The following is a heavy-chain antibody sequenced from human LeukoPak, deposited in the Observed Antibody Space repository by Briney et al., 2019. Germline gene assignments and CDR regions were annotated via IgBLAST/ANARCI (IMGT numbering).Heavy chain of an antibody. CDR3: ARGSYDSSGYYYGSWFDP. Sequence: PSETLPLTCTVSGGSISSYYWSWIRQPPGKGLEWIGYIYYSGSTNYNPSLKSRVTISVDTSKNQFSLKLSSVTAADTAVYYCARGSYDSSGYYYGSWFDPWGQGTLVTVSS. V-gene: IGHV4-59*01. CDR1: GGSISSYY. D-gene: IGHD3-22*01. J-gene: IGHJ5*02. CDR2: IYYSGST.